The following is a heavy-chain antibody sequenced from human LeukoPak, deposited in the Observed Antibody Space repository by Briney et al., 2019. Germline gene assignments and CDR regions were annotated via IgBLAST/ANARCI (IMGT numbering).Heavy chain of an antibody. CDR2: FYYRGST. V-gene: IGHV4-59*01. Sequence: SETLSLTCSVSGDSISRNYWTWIRQPPGKGLEWIGHFYYRGSTNYSPSLKSRVTISADTSKNQFSLKLTSVTAADTAVYYCADRDGVYWGQGILVTVSS. D-gene: IGHD5-24*01. J-gene: IGHJ4*02. CDR3: ADRDGVY. CDR1: GDSISRNY.